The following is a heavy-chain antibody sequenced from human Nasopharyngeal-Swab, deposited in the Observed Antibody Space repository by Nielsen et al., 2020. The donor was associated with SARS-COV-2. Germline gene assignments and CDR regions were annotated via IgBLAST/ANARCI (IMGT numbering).Heavy chain of an antibody. D-gene: IGHD3-22*01. CDR3: AKALGGGMIRTLTFDI. CDR1: GFSVSGNT. V-gene: IGHV3-23*01. Sequence: GESLKISCAASGFSVSGNTYMSWVRQAPGKGLEWVSAIDNRGGSTYYADSVKGRFTFSRDNSKNTVYLQMNSLRAEDTAVYYCAKALGGGMIRTLTFDIWGQGTMVTVSS. CDR2: IDNRGGST. J-gene: IGHJ3*02.